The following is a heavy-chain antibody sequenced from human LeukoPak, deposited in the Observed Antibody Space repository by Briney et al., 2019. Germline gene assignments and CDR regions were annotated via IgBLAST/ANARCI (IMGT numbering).Heavy chain of an antibody. CDR3: AKDKAVAGLGYFDY. Sequence: GGSLRLSCAASGFTFDDYAMHWVRQAPGKGLEWVSGISWNSGSIGYADSVKGRFTISRDNAKNSLYLQMNSLRAEDTALYYCAKDKAVAGLGYFDYWGQGTLVTVSS. V-gene: IGHV3-9*01. J-gene: IGHJ4*02. D-gene: IGHD6-19*01. CDR1: GFTFDDYA. CDR2: ISWNSGSI.